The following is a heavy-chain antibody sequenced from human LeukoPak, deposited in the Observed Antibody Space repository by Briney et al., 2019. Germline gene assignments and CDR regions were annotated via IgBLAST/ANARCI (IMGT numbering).Heavy chain of an antibody. D-gene: IGHD5-18*01. V-gene: IGHV3-33*01. J-gene: IGHJ5*02. CDR1: GFTFSSYG. Sequence: GRSLRLSCAASGFTFSSYGMHWVRQAPGKGLEWVAVIWYDGSNKYYADSVKGRFTISRDNSKNTLYLQMNSLRAEDTAVYYCVRDWPGDSYGADPWGQGTLVTVSS. CDR2: IWYDGSNK. CDR3: VRDWPGDSYGADP.